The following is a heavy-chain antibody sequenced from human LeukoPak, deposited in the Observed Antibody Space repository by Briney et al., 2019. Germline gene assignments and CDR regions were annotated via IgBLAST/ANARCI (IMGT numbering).Heavy chain of an antibody. CDR1: GFTFDDYA. J-gene: IGHJ4*02. CDR3: AKSSSVTAISDFDY. D-gene: IGHD2-21*02. Sequence: PGGSLRLSCAASGFTFDDYAMHWVRQAPGKGLEWVSGISWNSGSIGYADSVKGRFTISRDNAKNSLYLQMNSLRAEDTALYYCAKSSSVTAISDFDYWGQGTLVTVSS. CDR2: ISWNSGSI. V-gene: IGHV3-9*01.